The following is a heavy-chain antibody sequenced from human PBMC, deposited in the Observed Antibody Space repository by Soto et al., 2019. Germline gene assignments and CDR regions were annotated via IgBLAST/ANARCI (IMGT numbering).Heavy chain of an antibody. CDR2: ISYDGSNK. V-gene: IGHV3-30*18. Sequence: GSLRLSCAASGFTFSSYGMHWVRQAPGKGLEWVAVISYDGSNKYYADSVKGRFTISRDNSKNTLYLQMNSLRAEDTAVYYCAKQAILEWLLYYFDYWGQGTLVTVSS. CDR1: GFTFSSYG. D-gene: IGHD3-3*01. J-gene: IGHJ4*02. CDR3: AKQAILEWLLYYFDY.